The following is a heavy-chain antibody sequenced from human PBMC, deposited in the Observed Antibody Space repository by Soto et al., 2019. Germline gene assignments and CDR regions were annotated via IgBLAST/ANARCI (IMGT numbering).Heavy chain of an antibody. Sequence: SETLSLTCTVSGGSITSTTYYWGWIRQSPEKGLEWIGGIYYGGTTFYSPSLKSRVIISVDTSKNQFSLKLTSVTAADTAMYYCARQNGSFRSWFDSWGQGTLVTVSS. J-gene: IGHJ5*01. CDR3: ARQNGSFRSWFDS. V-gene: IGHV4-39*01. D-gene: IGHD3-10*01. CDR1: GGSITSTTYY. CDR2: IYYGGTT.